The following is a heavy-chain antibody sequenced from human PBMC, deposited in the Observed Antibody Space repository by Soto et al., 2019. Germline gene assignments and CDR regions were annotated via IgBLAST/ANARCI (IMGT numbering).Heavy chain of an antibody. Sequence: QVQLVQSGAEVKKPGSSVKVSCEASGGTFTSYIFTWVRQAPGQGLEGMGRSIPIQGTADYALKFQDRGTMTADKSKNTAYMELRSLRPDDTAVYYCAKSLVFVDHAYMDVWGKGTTVTVSS. CDR2: SIPIQGTA. D-gene: IGHD3-16*01. J-gene: IGHJ6*03. CDR3: AKSLVFVDHAYMDV. V-gene: IGHV1-69*08. CDR1: GGTFTSYI.